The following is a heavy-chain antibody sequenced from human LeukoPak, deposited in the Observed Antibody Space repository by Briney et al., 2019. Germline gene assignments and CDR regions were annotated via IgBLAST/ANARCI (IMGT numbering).Heavy chain of an antibody. CDR2: TSAYNGNT. J-gene: IGHJ6*03. D-gene: IGHD3-22*01. CDR3: ARVDMIVVVTYYYYYMDV. V-gene: IGHV1-18*01. CDR1: GYTFTSYG. Sequence: ASVKVSCKASGYTFTSYGISWVRQAPGQGLEWMGWTSAYNGNTNYAQKLQGRVTMTTDTSTSTAYMELRSLRSDDTAVYYCARVDMIVVVTYYYYYMDVWGKGTTVTVSS.